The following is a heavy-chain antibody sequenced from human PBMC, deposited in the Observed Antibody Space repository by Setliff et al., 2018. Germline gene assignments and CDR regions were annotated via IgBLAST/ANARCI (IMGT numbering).Heavy chain of an antibody. CDR3: ARDVFPYHYEGAFDI. D-gene: IGHD3-22*01. Sequence: ASVKVSCKASGYIFSDHYMHWVRQAPGKGLEWMGWINSNGGRTSYAQKFQGRVTMTRDTSTSTVYMDMSSLRSEDTAVYYCARDVFPYHYEGAFDIWGRGTLVTVSS. J-gene: IGHJ4*02. CDR2: INSNGGRT. V-gene: IGHV1-46*01. CDR1: GYIFSDHY.